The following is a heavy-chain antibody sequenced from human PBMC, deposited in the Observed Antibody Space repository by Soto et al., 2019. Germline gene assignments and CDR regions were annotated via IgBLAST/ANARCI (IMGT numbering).Heavy chain of an antibody. D-gene: IGHD4-17*01. CDR1: GFTFSDYY. CDR3: ARDFPLTVTTLDY. Sequence: LRLSCAASGFTFSDYYMSWIRQAPGKGLEWVSYISSSGSTIYYADSVKGRFTISRDNAKNSLYLQMNSLRAEDTAVYYCARDFPLTVTTLDYWGHGTLVPVPS. V-gene: IGHV3-11*01. CDR2: ISSSGSTI. J-gene: IGHJ4*01.